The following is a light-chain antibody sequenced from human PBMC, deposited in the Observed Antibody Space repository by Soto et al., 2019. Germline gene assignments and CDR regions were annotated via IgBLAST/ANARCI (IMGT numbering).Light chain of an antibody. J-gene: IGLJ2*01. CDR2: DVT. V-gene: IGLV2-14*03. Sequence: QSALTQPASVSGSPGQSITISCTGTDSDIGVYNYVSWYQQYAGKAPKLMIYDVTNRPSGVSHRFSGSKSGNMASLTISGLQAEDEADYSCSSCANYHVVFGGGTKLTVL. CDR1: DSDIGVYNY. CDR3: SSCANYHVV.